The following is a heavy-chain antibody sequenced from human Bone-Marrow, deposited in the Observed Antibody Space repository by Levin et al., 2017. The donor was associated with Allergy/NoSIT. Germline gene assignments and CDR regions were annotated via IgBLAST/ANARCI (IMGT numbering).Heavy chain of an antibody. CDR3: AREVYGDYLDY. V-gene: IGHV4-31*03. CDR2: IYYRGST. J-gene: IGHJ4*02. CDR1: GGSISSGGYY. Sequence: SQTLSLTCTGSGGSISSGGYYWSWVRQHPGKGLEWIGFIYYRGSTYYNPSLKSRVTMSRDTSKHQFSLKLSSVTAADAAVYYCAREVYGDYLDYWGQGTLVTVSS. D-gene: IGHD4/OR15-4a*01.